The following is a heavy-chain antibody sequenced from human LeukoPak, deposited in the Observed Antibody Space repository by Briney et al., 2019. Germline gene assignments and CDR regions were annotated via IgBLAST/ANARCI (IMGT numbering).Heavy chain of an antibody. CDR2: ISGSGGST. V-gene: IGHV3-23*01. CDR1: GFTFSSYA. CDR3: AKVQYGDYELDY. J-gene: IGHJ4*02. Sequence: PGGSLRLSCAASGFTFSSYAMSWVRQAPRKGLGWVSAISGSGGSTYYADSVKGRFTISRDNSKNTLYLQMNSLRAEDTAVYYCAKVQYGDYELDYWGQGTLVTVSS. D-gene: IGHD4-17*01.